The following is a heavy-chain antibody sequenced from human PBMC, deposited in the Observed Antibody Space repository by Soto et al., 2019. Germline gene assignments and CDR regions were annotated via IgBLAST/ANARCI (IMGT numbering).Heavy chain of an antibody. Sequence: QVQLQESGPGLVKPSQTLSLTCTVSGGSISTGGYYWSWIRQLPGKGLEWIGYIYYNGNTHYNPSLKSRFLILLAPSKKRFALELSSVTAADTAVYYCARVPLYYYGSSDFYAAFDIWGQGTMVTVSS. J-gene: IGHJ3*02. CDR1: GGSISTGGYY. V-gene: IGHV4-31*03. CDR3: ARVPLYYYGSSDFYAAFDI. CDR2: IYYNGNT. D-gene: IGHD3-22*01.